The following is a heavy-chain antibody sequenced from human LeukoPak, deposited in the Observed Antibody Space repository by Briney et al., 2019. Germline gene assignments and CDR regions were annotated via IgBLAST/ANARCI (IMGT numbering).Heavy chain of an antibody. D-gene: IGHD4-23*01. Sequence: PGGSLRLSCAASGFTFDDFGMRWVRQVPGKGLEWVALISADGGSTYYADSVKGRFTTSRDNSKNSLYLQMNSLRTEDTALYYCAKDRPVVSYWGQGTLVTVSS. V-gene: IGHV3-43*02. CDR2: ISADGGST. CDR3: AKDRPVVSY. CDR1: GFTFDDFG. J-gene: IGHJ4*02.